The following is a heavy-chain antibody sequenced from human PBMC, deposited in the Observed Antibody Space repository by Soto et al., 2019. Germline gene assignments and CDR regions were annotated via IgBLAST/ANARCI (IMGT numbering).Heavy chain of an antibody. CDR1: GASIQNGGYF. V-gene: IGHV4-30-4*01. J-gene: IGHJ5*02. Sequence: SETLSLTCSVSGASIQNGGYFWSWIRQSPGKGLEWIGHILNSGSPYNNPSLGSRVTISADTSMNQFSLALTSVTAADTAVYYCARHERRYCSNTSCSPQEAQWFDPWGQGTLVTVSS. CDR2: ILNSGSP. CDR3: ARHERRYCSNTSCSPQEAQWFDP. D-gene: IGHD2-2*01.